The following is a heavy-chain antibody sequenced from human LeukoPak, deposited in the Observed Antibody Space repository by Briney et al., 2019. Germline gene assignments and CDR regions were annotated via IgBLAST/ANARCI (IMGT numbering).Heavy chain of an antibody. D-gene: IGHD1-14*01. CDR3: ARLPDGGLADY. J-gene: IGHJ4*02. CDR2: ISGSGGST. CDR1: GFTFSSYA. Sequence: GGSLRLSCAASGFTFSSYAMSWVRQAPGKWLEWVSAISGSGGSTYYADSVKGRFTISRDNSKNTLYLQMNSLRAEDTAVYYCARLPDGGLADYWGQGTLVTVSS. V-gene: IGHV3-23*01.